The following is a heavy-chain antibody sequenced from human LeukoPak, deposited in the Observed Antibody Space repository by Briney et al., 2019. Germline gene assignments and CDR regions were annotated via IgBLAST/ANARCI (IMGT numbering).Heavy chain of an antibody. V-gene: IGHV4-30-4*08. Sequence: SETLSLTCTVSGGSISSGGYYWSWIRQHPGKGLEWIGYIYYSGSTYYNPSLKSRVTISLDTSKKQFSLKLRSVTAADTAVYYCARDYGSGSQFYYYYGMDVWGQGTTVTVSS. D-gene: IGHD3-10*01. CDR2: IYYSGST. J-gene: IGHJ6*02. CDR1: GGSISSGGYY. CDR3: ARDYGSGSQFYYYYGMDV.